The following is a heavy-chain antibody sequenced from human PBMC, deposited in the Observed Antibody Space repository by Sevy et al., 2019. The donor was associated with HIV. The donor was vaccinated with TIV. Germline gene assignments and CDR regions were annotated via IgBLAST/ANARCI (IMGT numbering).Heavy chain of an antibody. CDR1: GFTFSSYG. V-gene: IGHV3-30*02. CDR2: IRYDGSNK. D-gene: IGHD1-1*01. J-gene: IGHJ6*02. CDR3: VKDEGELEYYYYYGMDV. Sequence: GGSLRLSCAASGFTFSSYGMHWVRQAPGKGLEWVAFIRYDGSNKYYADSVKGRFTISRDNSKNTLYLQMNSLRAEDTAVYYCVKDEGELEYYYYYGMDVWGQGTTVTVSS.